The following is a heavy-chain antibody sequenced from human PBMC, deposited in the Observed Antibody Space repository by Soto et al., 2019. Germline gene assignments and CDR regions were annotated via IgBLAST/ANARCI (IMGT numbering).Heavy chain of an antibody. Sequence: AGGSLRLSCAASGFTFSTYTMSWVRRAPGKGLEWVSAISGSGASPSYADSVQGRFTISRDNPKRTLYLQMNNLRAEDTAVYYCAKARCSTTNCYVPDYWGQGTLVTAPQ. V-gene: IGHV3-23*01. D-gene: IGHD2-2*01. CDR2: ISGSGASP. J-gene: IGHJ4*02. CDR1: GFTFSTYT. CDR3: AKARCSTTNCYVPDY.